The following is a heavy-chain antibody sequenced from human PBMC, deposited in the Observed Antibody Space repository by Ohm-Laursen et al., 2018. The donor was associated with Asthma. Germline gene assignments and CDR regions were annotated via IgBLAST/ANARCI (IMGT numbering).Heavy chain of an antibody. Sequence: SLRLSCAASGFPFRRYAMHWVRQAPGKGLEWVAVGGSYYDGGLKYYADSVNGRFTVSRDDSKNTLYLQMNSLRPDDTAVYYCARDVMEWYLPAFDFWGQGTLVTVSS. CDR2: GGSYYDGGLK. J-gene: IGHJ4*02. CDR1: GFPFRRYA. V-gene: IGHV3-30-3*01. D-gene: IGHD3-3*01. CDR3: ARDVMEWYLPAFDF.